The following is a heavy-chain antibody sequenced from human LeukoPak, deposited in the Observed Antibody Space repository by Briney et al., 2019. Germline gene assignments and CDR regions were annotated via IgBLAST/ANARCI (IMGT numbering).Heavy chain of an antibody. D-gene: IGHD5-18*01. CDR3: ARTTEGGYSYGYFYYYYMDV. V-gene: IGHV4-59*01. Sequence: PSETLSLTCTVSGGSISSYYWNWIRQPPGKGLEWIANIYYSGSTNYKSSLKSRVTISVDTSKNQFSLKLSSVTAADTAVYYCARTTEGGYSYGYFYYYYMDVRGKGTTVTISS. CDR1: GGSISSYY. CDR2: IYYSGST. J-gene: IGHJ6*03.